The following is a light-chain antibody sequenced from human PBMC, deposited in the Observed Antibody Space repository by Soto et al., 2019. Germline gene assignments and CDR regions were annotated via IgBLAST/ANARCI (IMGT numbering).Light chain of an antibody. V-gene: IGLV1-40*01. CDR3: QSYDSSLSGSKVV. CDR2: GNS. CDR1: SSNIGAGYD. J-gene: IGLJ2*01. Sequence: QSVVTQPPSVSGAPGQRVTISCTGSSSNIGAGYDVHWYQQFPGTAPKVLIYGNSNRPSGVPDRFSGSKSGTSASLAITGLQAEDEADYYCQSYDSSLSGSKVVFGGGTKLTVL.